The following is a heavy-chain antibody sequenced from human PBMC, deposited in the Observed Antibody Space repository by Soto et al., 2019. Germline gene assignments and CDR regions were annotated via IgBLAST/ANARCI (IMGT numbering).Heavy chain of an antibody. V-gene: IGHV3-74*01. Sequence: GGSLRLSCAASGFTFSSYWMHWVRQAPGKGLVWVSRINSDGSSTSYADSVKGRFTISRDNAKNTLYLQMNSLRAEDTAVYYCARDSTLGQGVVPAPLDYWGQGTLVTVSS. D-gene: IGHD2-2*01. J-gene: IGHJ4*02. CDR1: GFTFSSYW. CDR3: ARDSTLGQGVVPAPLDY. CDR2: INSDGSST.